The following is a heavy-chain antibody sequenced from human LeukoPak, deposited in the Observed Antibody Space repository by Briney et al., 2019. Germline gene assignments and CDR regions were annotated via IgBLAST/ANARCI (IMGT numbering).Heavy chain of an antibody. CDR1: GYTFTSYG. D-gene: IGHD7-27*01. Sequence: GASVKVSCKASGYTFTSYGISWVRQAPGQGLEWMGWIRVYNGNTNYAQNFQGRVTMTTDTSTSTAYMELRSLRSEDTAVYYCARDMGNDAFDIWGQGTMVTVSS. CDR2: IRVYNGNT. J-gene: IGHJ3*02. CDR3: ARDMGNDAFDI. V-gene: IGHV1-18*01.